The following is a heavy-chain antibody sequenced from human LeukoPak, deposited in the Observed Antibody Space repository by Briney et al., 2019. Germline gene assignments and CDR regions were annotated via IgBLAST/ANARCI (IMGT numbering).Heavy chain of an antibody. D-gene: IGHD2-15*01. Sequence: SETLSLTCTVSGGSISSYYWSWIRQPPGKGLEWIGYIYYSGSTNYNPSLKSRVTISVDTSKNQFSLKLSSVTAADTAVYYCARGGVVVVAATFFDYWGQGTLVTVSS. CDR1: GGSISSYY. CDR2: IYYSGST. J-gene: IGHJ4*02. V-gene: IGHV4-59*01. CDR3: ARGGVVVVAATFFDY.